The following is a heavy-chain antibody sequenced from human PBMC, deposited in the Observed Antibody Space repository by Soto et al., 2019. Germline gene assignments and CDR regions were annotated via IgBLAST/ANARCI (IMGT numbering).Heavy chain of an antibody. CDR2: INHSGST. Sequence: SETLSLTRAVDGGSFRGYYWSWIRPPPGKGMEWIGEINHSGSTNYNPSLKSRVTISVDTSKNQFSLKLSSVTAADTAVYYCARVFWNRWLRFPRNYYYGMDVWGQGTTVTVSS. CDR3: ARVFWNRWLRFPRNYYYGMDV. CDR1: GGSFRGYY. J-gene: IGHJ6*02. V-gene: IGHV4-34*01. D-gene: IGHD5-12*01.